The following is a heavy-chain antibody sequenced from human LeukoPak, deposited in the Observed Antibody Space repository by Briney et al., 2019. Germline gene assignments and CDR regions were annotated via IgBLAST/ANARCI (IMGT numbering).Heavy chain of an antibody. J-gene: IGHJ3*01. D-gene: IGHD3-16*01. CDR2: INWTGGST. CDR3: AREGGDGFDV. CDR1: GFTSGVNFDEFG. V-gene: IGHV3-20*04. Sequence: GGSLRLSCAASGFTSGVNFDEFGMNCVRQAPGKGLEWASGINWTGGSTGYADSVKGRFTISRDNAKNSLYLQMNSLRAEDTGFYCCAREGGDGFDVWGQGTMVTVSS.